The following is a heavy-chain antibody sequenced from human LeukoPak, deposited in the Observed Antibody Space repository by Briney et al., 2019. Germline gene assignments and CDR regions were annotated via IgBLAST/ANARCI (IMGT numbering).Heavy chain of an antibody. CDR1: GYTFTGYY. J-gene: IGHJ6*03. D-gene: IGHD4-17*01. V-gene: IGHV1-2*02. CDR3: ARLATVTTPNYYDYMDV. Sequence: GASVTVSCKASGYTFTGYYMHWVRQAPGQGLEWMGWINPDSGGTNYAQKFQGRVTMTRDTSISTAYMELSRLRSDDTAVYYCARLATVTTPNYYDYMDVWGKGTTVTVSS. CDR2: INPDSGGT.